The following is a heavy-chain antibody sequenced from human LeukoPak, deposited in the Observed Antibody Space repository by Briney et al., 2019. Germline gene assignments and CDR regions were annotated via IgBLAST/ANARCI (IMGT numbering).Heavy chain of an antibody. CDR2: ISSSSSYI. CDR1: GFTFSSYS. CDR3: ARGRRLVRGSNWFDP. J-gene: IGHJ5*02. Sequence: GGSLRLSCAASGFTFSSYSMNWVRQAPGKGLEWVSSISSSSSYIYHADSVKGRFTISRDNAKNSLYLQMNSLRAEDTAVYYCARGRRLVRGSNWFDPWDQGTLVTVSS. V-gene: IGHV3-21*01. D-gene: IGHD3-10*01.